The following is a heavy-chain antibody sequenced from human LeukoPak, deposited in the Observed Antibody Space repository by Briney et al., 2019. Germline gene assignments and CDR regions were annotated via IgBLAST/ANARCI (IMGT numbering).Heavy chain of an antibody. J-gene: IGHJ6*03. D-gene: IGHD2-2*01. CDR2: INHSGST. CDR3: ARDGLGYCSSTSCYPPYYYYYMDV. V-gene: IGHV4-34*01. Sequence: SETLSLTCAVYGGSFSGYYWSWIRQPPGKGLEWIGEINHSGSTNYNPSLKSRVTISVDTSKNQFSLKLSSVTAAGTAVYYYARDGLGYCSSTSCYPPYYYYYMDVWGKGTTVTVSS. CDR1: GGSFSGYY.